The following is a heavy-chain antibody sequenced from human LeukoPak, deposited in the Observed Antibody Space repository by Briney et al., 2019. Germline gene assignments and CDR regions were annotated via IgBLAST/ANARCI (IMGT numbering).Heavy chain of an antibody. CDR1: GGSFSGYY. D-gene: IGHD5-24*01. J-gene: IGHJ4*02. Sequence: PSETLSLTCAVYGGSFSGYYWSWIRQPPGKGREWIGEINHSGSTNYNPSLKSRVTISVDTSKNQFSLKLSSVTAADTAVYYCARGGRWLQFRDWGQGTLVTVSS. CDR3: ARGGRWLQFRD. CDR2: INHSGST. V-gene: IGHV4-34*01.